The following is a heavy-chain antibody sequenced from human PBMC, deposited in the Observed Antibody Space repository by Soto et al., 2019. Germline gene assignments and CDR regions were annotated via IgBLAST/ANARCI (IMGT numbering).Heavy chain of an antibody. CDR1: GYTLTNYG. CDR2: ISAYNGHA. Sequence: QVQLVQSGGEVKNPGASVKVSCKAFGYTLTNYGISWVRQAPGQGLEWMGWISAYNGHANYAQKFQGRVRVTTDRPTNTAYMERRSLVSDDTAEYYCAREGYCSSSMCYVVYYYMDVWGKGTTVTVS. D-gene: IGHD2-2*01. V-gene: IGHV1-18*01. J-gene: IGHJ6*03. CDR3: AREGYCSSSMCYVVYYYMDV.